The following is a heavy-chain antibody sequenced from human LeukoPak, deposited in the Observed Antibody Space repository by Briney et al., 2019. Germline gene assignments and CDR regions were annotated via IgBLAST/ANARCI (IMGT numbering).Heavy chain of an antibody. J-gene: IGHJ4*02. CDR1: GCSISSYY. D-gene: IGHD3-22*01. CDR2: IYYSGST. CDR3: ARHSHYYDSSGYDGYYFDY. V-gene: IGHV4-59*08. Sequence: SETLSLTCTVSGCSISSYYWSWIRQPPGKGLEWIGYIYYSGSTNYNPSLKSRVTISVDTSKNQFSLKLSSVTAADTAVYYCARHSHYYDSSGYDGYYFDYWGQGTLVTVSS.